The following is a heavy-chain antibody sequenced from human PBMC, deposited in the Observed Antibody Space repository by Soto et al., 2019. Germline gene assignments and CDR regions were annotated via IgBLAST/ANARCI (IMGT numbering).Heavy chain of an antibody. J-gene: IGHJ4*02. CDR2: ISGSGGST. V-gene: IGHV3-23*01. CDR1: VCTFSSYA. Sequence: VGYLRLSCASSVCTFSSYAMSCVRHSPGKWLEWVSAISGSGGSTYYADSVKGRFTISRDNSKNTLYLQMNSLRAEDTAVYYCAKGRHYSHSSGYYGTPPAFKYWGQRT. D-gene: IGHD3-22*01. CDR3: AKGRHYSHSSGYYGTPPAFKY.